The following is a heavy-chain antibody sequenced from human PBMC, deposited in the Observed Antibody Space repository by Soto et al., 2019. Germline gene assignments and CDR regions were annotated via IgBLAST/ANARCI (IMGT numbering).Heavy chain of an antibody. D-gene: IGHD3-3*01. V-gene: IGHV3-30-3*01. J-gene: IGHJ4*02. CDR1: GFTFSSYA. CDR3: ARSSDFWNGYPPDY. Sequence: GGSLRLSCAASGFTFSSYAMHWVRQAPGKGLEWVAVISYDGSNKYYADSVKGRFTISRDNSKNTLYLQMNRLRPEDTAVYYCARSSDFWNGYPPDYWGQGTLVTSPQ. CDR2: ISYDGSNK.